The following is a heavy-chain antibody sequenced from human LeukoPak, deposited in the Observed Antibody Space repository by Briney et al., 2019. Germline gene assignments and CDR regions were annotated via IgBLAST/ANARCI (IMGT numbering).Heavy chain of an antibody. CDR1: GFSFSGHW. CDR3: ARGPNSNWSGLDF. D-gene: IGHD6-6*01. CDR2: ISPTGSTT. J-gene: IGHJ4*02. Sequence: GGSLRLSCTASGFSFSGHWMHWARQLPGKGLVWVSRISPTGSTTSYADSVEGRLTVSRDNAKNSLYLQVNNLRAEDTAVYYCARGPNSNWSGLDFWGQGTLLTVSS. V-gene: IGHV3-74*01.